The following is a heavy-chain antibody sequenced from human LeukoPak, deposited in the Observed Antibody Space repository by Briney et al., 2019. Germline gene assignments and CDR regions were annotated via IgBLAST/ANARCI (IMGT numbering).Heavy chain of an antibody. CDR3: ARSLGATLGEYFQH. J-gene: IGHJ1*01. CDR2: ISSSSSYI. V-gene: IGHV3-21*01. CDR1: GFTFSSYS. Sequence: GGSLRLSCAASGFTFSSYSMNWVRQAPGKGLEWVSSISSSSSYIYYADSVRGRFTISRDNAKNSLYLQLNSLRAEDTAVYYCARSLGATLGEYFQHWGQGTLVTVSS. D-gene: IGHD1-26*01.